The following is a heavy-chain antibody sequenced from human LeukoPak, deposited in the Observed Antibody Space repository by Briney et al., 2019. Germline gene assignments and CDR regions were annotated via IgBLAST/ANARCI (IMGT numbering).Heavy chain of an antibody. CDR1: GYTFTGYY. V-gene: IGHV1-2*02. J-gene: IGHJ4*02. D-gene: IGHD6-13*01. CDR3: ARDRSSTSIAAAGISSKY. CDR2: INPNSGGT. Sequence: ASVKLSCKPSGYTFTGYYMHWVRQAPGQGLEWMGWINPNSGGTNYAQKFRGRVTMTRDTSISTAYMELSRLSSDDTAVYYCARDRSSTSIAAAGISSKYWGQGTLVTVSS.